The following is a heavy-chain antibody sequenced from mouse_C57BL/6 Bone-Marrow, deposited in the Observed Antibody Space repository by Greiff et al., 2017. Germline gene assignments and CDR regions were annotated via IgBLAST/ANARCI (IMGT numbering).Heavy chain of an antibody. V-gene: IGHV7-1*01. D-gene: IGHD1-1*01. CDR3: ARDAYYGSSPYYAMDY. CDR2: SRNKANDYTT. J-gene: IGHJ4*01. CDR1: GFTFSDFY. Sequence: EVKLVESGGGLVQSGCSLRLSCATSGFTFSDFYMEWVRQAPGKGLEWIAASRNKANDYTTEYSASVKGRFIVSRDTSQSILYLQMNALRAEDTAIYYCARDAYYGSSPYYAMDYWGQGTSVTVSS.